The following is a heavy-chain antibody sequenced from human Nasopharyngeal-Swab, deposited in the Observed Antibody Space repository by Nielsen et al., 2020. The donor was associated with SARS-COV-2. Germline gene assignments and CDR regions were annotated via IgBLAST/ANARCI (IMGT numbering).Heavy chain of an antibody. J-gene: IGHJ4*02. CDR1: GFTFDDYT. CDR3: TKGRADYSNPSFDN. CDR2: INWNSGRK. Sequence: GGSLRLSCAASGFTFDDYTMHWVRQPPGEGLEWVSGINWNSGRKGYADSVKGRFTISRDNARNSLYLQMNSLRTEDTALYYCTKGRADYSNPSFDNWGQGTLVTVSS. V-gene: IGHV3-9*01. D-gene: IGHD4-11*01.